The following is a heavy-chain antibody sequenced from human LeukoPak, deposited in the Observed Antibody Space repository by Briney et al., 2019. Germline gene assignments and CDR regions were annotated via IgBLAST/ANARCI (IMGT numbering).Heavy chain of an antibody. J-gene: IGHJ3*02. Sequence: PGGSLRLSCAASGFTFSSYEMNWVRQAPGKGLEWVSYISSSGSTIYYADSVKGRFTISRDNSKSKLYLQMNRLRAEDTAVYYCARGLAVAGTGDAFDIWGQGTMVTVSS. CDR2: ISSSGSTI. V-gene: IGHV3-48*03. CDR3: ARGLAVAGTGDAFDI. CDR1: GFTFSSYE. D-gene: IGHD6-19*01.